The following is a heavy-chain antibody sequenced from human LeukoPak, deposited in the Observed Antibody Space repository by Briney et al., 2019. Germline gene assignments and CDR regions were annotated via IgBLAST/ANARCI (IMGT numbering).Heavy chain of an antibody. CDR2: ISSSSTYI. J-gene: IGHJ4*02. CDR3: VRDSSWYDY. D-gene: IGHD6-13*01. V-gene: IGHV3-21*01. CDR1: GFTFSDHY. Sequence: GGSLRLSCTVSGFTFSDHYMNWVRQAPGKGLEWVSSISSSSTYIYYADSVKGRFTISRDNAKNSLYLQMNSLRAEDTALYYCVRDSSWYDYWGQGTLVTVSS.